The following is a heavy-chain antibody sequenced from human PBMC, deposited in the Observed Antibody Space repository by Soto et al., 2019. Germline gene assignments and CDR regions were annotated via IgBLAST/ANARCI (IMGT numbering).Heavy chain of an antibody. J-gene: IGHJ5*02. CDR1: GYSFTSYW. D-gene: IGHD3-10*01. Sequence: GESLKISCKGSGYSFTSYWIGWVRQMPGKGLEWMGIIYPGDSDTRYSPSFQGQGTISADKSISTAYLQWSSLKASDTAMYYCARQDYYGSGSLFWFDPWGQGTLVTVSS. CDR3: ARQDYYGSGSLFWFDP. V-gene: IGHV5-51*01. CDR2: IYPGDSDT.